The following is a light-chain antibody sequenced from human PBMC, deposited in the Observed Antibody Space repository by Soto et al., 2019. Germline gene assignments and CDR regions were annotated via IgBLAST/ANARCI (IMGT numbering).Light chain of an antibody. CDR3: QQTYSTPRGA. CDR2: AAS. J-gene: IGKJ1*01. CDR1: ESIRNN. V-gene: IGKV1-39*01. Sequence: DIPMTQSPSSLSASVGDRVTITCRASESIRNNLNWYQQKPGKAPKLLIYAASTLQSGVPSRFSGGGSGTEFTLTIGSLQPEDFTTYYCQQTYSTPRGAFGQGTQVEFK.